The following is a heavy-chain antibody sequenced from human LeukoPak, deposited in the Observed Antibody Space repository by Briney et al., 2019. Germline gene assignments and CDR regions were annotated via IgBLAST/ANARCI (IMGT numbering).Heavy chain of an antibody. D-gene: IGHD3-16*01. V-gene: IGHV4-34*01. J-gene: IGHJ6*03. CDR3: ARIAGGLYFYYYYMDV. Sequence: MSSETLSLTCAVYGGSFSGYYWGWIRQPPGKGLEWIGNKYYRGSTYYNPSLKSRVTISVDTSKNQFSLNLTSVTAADTAVYYCARIAGGLYFYYYYMDVWGKGTTVTVSS. CDR2: KYYRGST. CDR1: GGSFSGYY.